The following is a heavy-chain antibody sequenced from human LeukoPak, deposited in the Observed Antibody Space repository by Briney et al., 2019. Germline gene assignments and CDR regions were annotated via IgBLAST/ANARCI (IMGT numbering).Heavy chain of an antibody. J-gene: IGHJ3*02. CDR3: ARESPTVTTHAFDI. Sequence: GRSLRLSCAASGFTFSSYGMHWVRQAPGKGLEWVSSISSSSSYIYYADSVKGRFTISRDNAKNSLYLQMNSLRAEDTAVYYCARESPTVTTHAFDIWGQGTMVTVSS. CDR1: GFTFSSYG. CDR2: ISSSSSYI. D-gene: IGHD4-17*01. V-gene: IGHV3-21*01.